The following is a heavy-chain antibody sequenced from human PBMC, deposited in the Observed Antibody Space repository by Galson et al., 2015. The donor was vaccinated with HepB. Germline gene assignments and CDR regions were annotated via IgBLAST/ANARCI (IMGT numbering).Heavy chain of an antibody. J-gene: IGHJ5*02. CDR3: ARVEADYGWFDP. D-gene: IGHD4-17*01. Sequence: SVKVSCKASGYTFTSYGISWVRQAPGQGLVWMGWISAYNGNTNYAQKLQGRVTMTTDTSTSTAYMELRSLRSDDTAVYYCARVEADYGWFDPWGQGTLVTVSS. CDR2: ISAYNGNT. V-gene: IGHV1-18*01. CDR1: GYTFTSYG.